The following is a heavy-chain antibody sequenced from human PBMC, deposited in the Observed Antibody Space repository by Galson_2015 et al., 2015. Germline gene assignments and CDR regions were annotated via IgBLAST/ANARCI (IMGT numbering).Heavy chain of an antibody. CDR2: TYYKSKWYN. Sequence: CAISGDSVSSNSATWNWIRQSPSRGLEWLGRTYYKSKWYNDYAVSVESRITINPDTSKNQFSLQLNSVTPEDTAVYYCARESDAVTPPLFDYWGQGTQVTVSS. V-gene: IGHV6-1*01. CDR1: GDSVSSNSAT. D-gene: IGHD4-17*01. CDR3: ARESDAVTPPLFDY. J-gene: IGHJ4*02.